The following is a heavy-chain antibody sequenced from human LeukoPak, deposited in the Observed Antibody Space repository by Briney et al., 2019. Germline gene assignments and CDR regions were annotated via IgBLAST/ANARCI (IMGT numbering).Heavy chain of an antibody. CDR2: IRDDESNT. Sequence: GGSLRLSCAASGFSFRSYAMSWGRQAPGKGLEWVSSIRDDESNTYYADSVKGRFTISRDNSKNRLYLQMNSLRAEVTALYYCAKDRRVTILGVVSHDAFDIWGQGTMVTVSS. D-gene: IGHD3-3*01. CDR1: GFSFRSYA. V-gene: IGHV3-23*01. J-gene: IGHJ3*02. CDR3: AKDRRVTILGVVSHDAFDI.